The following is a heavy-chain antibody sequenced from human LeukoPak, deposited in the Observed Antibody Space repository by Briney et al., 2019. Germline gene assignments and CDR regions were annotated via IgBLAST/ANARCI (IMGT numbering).Heavy chain of an antibody. V-gene: IGHV4-4*02. CDR1: GGSISSSNW. CDR3: ARDCDTSSSSWYRYCFDY. D-gene: IGHD6-13*01. CDR2: IYHSGST. J-gene: IGHJ4*02. Sequence: SETLSLTCAVSGGSISSSNWWSWVRQPPGKGLEWIGEIYHSGSTNYNPSLKSRVTISVDKSKNQFSLKLSSVAAADTAVYYCARDCDTSSSSWYRYCFDYWGQGTLVTVSS.